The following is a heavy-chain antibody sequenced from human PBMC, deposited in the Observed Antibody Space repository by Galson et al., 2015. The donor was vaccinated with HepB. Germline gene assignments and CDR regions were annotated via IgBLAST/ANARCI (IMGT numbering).Heavy chain of an antibody. D-gene: IGHD3-10*01. CDR1: GYTLTRYA. CDR3: SRDSGRGFYGMGV. CDR2: INTASGRT. Sequence: SVKVSCKASGYTLTRYAIHWVRQAPGQRLEWMGWINTASGRTEYSQKFQGTVTITKDTSANTAYMEVSSLRSEDTAVYYCSRDSGRGFYGMGVWGQGTTVIVSS. V-gene: IGHV1-3*04. J-gene: IGHJ6*02.